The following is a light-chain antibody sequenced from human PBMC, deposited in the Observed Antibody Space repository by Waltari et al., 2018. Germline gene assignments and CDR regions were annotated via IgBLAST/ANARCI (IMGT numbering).Light chain of an antibody. J-gene: IGKJ2*01. CDR3: QQYGSSVLYT. Sequence: VLTQSPGTLPLSPGERATLSCKSSRRLTKRYLAWYQQKPGQAPRLLIYGASSRAAGIPDRFSGSGSGTDFTLTISRLEPEDFAVYYCQQYGSSVLYTFGQGTKVEIK. CDR2: GAS. CDR1: RRLTKRY. V-gene: IGKV3-20*01.